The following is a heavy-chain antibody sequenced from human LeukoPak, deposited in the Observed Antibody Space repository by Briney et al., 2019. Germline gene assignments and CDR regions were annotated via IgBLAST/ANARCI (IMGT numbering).Heavy chain of an antibody. Sequence: GRSLRLSCAASGFTFSSYGMHWVRQAPGKGLEWVAVISYDGSNKYYADSVKGRFTISRDNSKNTLYLQMNSLRAEDTAVYYCARDRVPGDYFDYWGQGTLVTVSS. CDR3: ARDRVPGDYFDY. CDR2: ISYDGSNK. J-gene: IGHJ4*02. D-gene: IGHD3-10*02. V-gene: IGHV3-30*03. CDR1: GFTFSSYG.